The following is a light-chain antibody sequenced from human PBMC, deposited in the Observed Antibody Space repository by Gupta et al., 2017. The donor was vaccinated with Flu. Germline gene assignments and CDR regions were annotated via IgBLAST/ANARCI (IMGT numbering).Light chain of an antibody. CDR3: QQSDSTPQT. CDR2: AAS. Sequence: DIQMTPSPSSLSASVGDRVTITCRASQSISSYLNWYQQKPGEAPKLLIYAASSLQSGVPSRFSGSGSGTDFTLTISSLQPEDFATYYCQQSDSTPQTFGQGTKVEIK. V-gene: IGKV1-39*01. CDR1: QSISSY. J-gene: IGKJ1*01.